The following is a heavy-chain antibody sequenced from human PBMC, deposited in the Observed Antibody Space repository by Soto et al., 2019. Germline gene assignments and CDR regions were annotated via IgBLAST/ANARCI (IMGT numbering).Heavy chain of an antibody. CDR3: AREAAGFDL. CDR1: GFTVSSDH. Sequence: EMQLVETGGGLIQPGGSLRLSCAASGFTVSSDHMSWVRQAPGKGLEWISVMYYGGTTYYADSVQGRFTLSRDSSTNTLYLQMTDLRADDTAVYYCAREAAGFDLWGQGTMVTVSS. V-gene: IGHV3-53*02. J-gene: IGHJ3*01. D-gene: IGHD6-13*01. CDR2: MYYGGTT.